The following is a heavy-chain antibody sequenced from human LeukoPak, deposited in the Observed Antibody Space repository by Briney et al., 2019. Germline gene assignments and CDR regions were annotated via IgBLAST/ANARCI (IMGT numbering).Heavy chain of an antibody. V-gene: IGHV1-2*02. CDR3: ARALFARQTGTRPIGY. CDR1: GYTFTGYY. CDR2: INPNSGGT. J-gene: IGHJ3*01. D-gene: IGHD1-1*01. Sequence: ASVKVSCKASGYTFTGYYMHWVRQAPGQGLEWMGWINPNSGGTNYAQKFQGRVTMTRDTSISTAYMELSRLRSDDTAVYYCARALFARQTGTRPIGYWGQGTMVTVSS.